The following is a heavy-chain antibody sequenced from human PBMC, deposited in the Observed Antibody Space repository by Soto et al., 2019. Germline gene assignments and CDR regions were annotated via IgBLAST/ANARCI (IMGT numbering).Heavy chain of an antibody. Sequence: QVQLVQSGAEVKKPGSSVKVSCKASGGTFSSYAISWVRQAPGQGLEWMGGINPIFGTANYAQKFQGRVTITADESTSTAYMGLSSLRSEDTAVYCCARALGYCIRSSCLHGMDVWGQGTTVTVSS. V-gene: IGHV1-69*12. CDR3: ARALGYCIRSSCLHGMDV. CDR2: INPIFGTA. D-gene: IGHD2-2*01. J-gene: IGHJ6*02. CDR1: GGTFSSYA.